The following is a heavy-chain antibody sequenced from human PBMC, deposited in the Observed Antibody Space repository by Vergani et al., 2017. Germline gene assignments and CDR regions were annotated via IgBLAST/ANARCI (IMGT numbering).Heavy chain of an antibody. D-gene: IGHD3-22*01. CDR2: IDPSDSYT. CDR3: ARTLEYYDSSGWGFDY. V-gene: IGHV5-10-1*03. J-gene: IGHJ4*02. CDR1: GYSFTNYW. Sequence: EVQLVQSGAEVKKPGESLRLSCKGSGYSFTNYWISWVRQMAGKGLEWMGRIDPSDSYTNYSPSFQGHVTISADKSISTAYLQWSSLKASDTAMYYCARTLEYYDSSGWGFDYWGQGTLVTVSS.